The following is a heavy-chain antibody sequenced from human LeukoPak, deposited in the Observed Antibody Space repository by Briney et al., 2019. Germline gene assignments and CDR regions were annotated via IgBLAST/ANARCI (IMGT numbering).Heavy chain of an antibody. J-gene: IGHJ4*02. CDR3: AKGPAFASGSYYHY. CDR1: GFTFSSYA. CDR2: ISGSGGST. D-gene: IGHD1-26*01. V-gene: IGHV3-23*01. Sequence: GGSLRLSCAASGFTFSSYAMSWDRQAPGKGLEWVSAISGSGGSTYYADSVKGRFTISRDNSKNTLYLQMNSLRAEDTAVYYCAKGPAFASGSYYHYWGREPWSPSPQ.